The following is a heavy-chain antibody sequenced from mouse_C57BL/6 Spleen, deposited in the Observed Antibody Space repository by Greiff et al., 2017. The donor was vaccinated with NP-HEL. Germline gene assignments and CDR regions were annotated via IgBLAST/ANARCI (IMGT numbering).Heavy chain of an antibody. V-gene: IGHV3-6*01. CDR2: ISYDGSN. CDR1: GYSITSGYY. CDR3: ARDRRLRRCWYFDV. Sequence: EVHLVESGPGLVKPSQSLSLTCSVTGYSITSGYYWNWIRQFPGNKLEWMGYISYDGSNNYNPSLKNRISLTREPSKNQFFLKLNSVTTEDTATYYCARDRRLRRCWYFDVWGTGTTVTVSS. J-gene: IGHJ1*03. D-gene: IGHD2-4*01.